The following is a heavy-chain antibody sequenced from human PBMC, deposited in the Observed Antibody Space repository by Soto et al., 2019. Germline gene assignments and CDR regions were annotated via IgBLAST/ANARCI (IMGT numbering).Heavy chain of an antibody. V-gene: IGHV4-34*01. D-gene: IGHD6-13*01. J-gene: IGHJ5*02. CDR2: VNHSVST. Sequence: QVQLQQWGAGLLKPSETLSLNCAVYGGSFSGYYWSWIHQPPGKGREWIGEVNHSVSTNYNPSLKSRVTIAVDTSTNQLSLKMSSVAAAATDVYYCARGPRAAAGSGWFDPWGQGTLVTVSS. CDR1: GGSFSGYY. CDR3: ARGPRAAAGSGWFDP.